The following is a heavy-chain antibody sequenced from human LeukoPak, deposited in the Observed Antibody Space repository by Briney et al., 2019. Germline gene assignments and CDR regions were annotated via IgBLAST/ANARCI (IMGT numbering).Heavy chain of an antibody. D-gene: IGHD3-9*01. CDR3: ARSYDILTGYYASDI. J-gene: IGHJ3*02. CDR2: IYYSGST. Sequence: SETLSLTCTVSGGSISSYYWSWIRQPPGKGLEWIGYIYYSGSTNYNPSLKSRVTISVDTSKNQFSLKLSSVTAADTAVYYCARSYDILTGYYASDIWGQGTMVTVSS. CDR1: GGSISSYY. V-gene: IGHV4-59*01.